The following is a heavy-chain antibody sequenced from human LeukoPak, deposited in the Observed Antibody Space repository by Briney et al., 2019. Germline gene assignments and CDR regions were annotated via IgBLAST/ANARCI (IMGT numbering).Heavy chain of an antibody. CDR2: INPNSGGT. CDR1: GYTFTGYY. J-gene: IGHJ4*02. CDR3: ARDISMIRGIMSPFDY. V-gene: IGHV1-2*02. D-gene: IGHD3-10*01. Sequence: GASVKVSCKASGYTFTGYYMHWVRQAPGRGLEWMGWINPNSGGTNYAQKFQGRVTMTRDTSISTAYMELNRLRSDDTAVYYCARDISMIRGIMSPFDYWGQGTLVTVSS.